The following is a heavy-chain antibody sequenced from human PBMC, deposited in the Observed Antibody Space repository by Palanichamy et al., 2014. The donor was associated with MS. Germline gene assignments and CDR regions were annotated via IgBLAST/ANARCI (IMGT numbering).Heavy chain of an antibody. CDR2: IKEDGSDK. CDR1: AFTFSSYW. J-gene: IGHJ4*02. Sequence: EVHLVESGGGLVQPGGSLRLSCVASAFTFSSYWMSWVRQAPGKGLEWVANIKEDGSDKYYVDSVKGRFTISRDNAKNSQYLQMNSLRVEDTAVYYCASGGVKAGDYWGQGTLVTVSS. CDR3: ASGGVKAGDY. D-gene: IGHD3-16*01. V-gene: IGHV3-7*01.